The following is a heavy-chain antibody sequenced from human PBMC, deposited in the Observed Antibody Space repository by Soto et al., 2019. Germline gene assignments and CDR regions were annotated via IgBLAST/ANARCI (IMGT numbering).Heavy chain of an antibody. Sequence: EVQLLESGGGLVQPGGSLRLSCVASGFTFSSYAMSWVRQAPGKGLEWVSAISGSGGSTYYADSVKGRFTISRDNSKNTLYLQMNSRRAEDTAVYYCAKDAPGEPSVAYYYYYMDVWGKGTTVTVSS. CDR2: ISGSGGST. V-gene: IGHV3-23*01. CDR3: AKDAPGEPSVAYYYYYMDV. D-gene: IGHD2-21*01. CDR1: GFTFSSYA. J-gene: IGHJ6*03.